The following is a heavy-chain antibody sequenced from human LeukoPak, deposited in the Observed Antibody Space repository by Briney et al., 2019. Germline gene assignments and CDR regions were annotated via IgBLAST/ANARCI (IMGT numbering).Heavy chain of an antibody. V-gene: IGHV3-9*01. CDR1: GFTFDDYA. Sequence: GRSLRLSCAASGFTFDDYAMHWVRQAPGKGLEWVSGISWNSGSIGYADSVKGRFTVSRDNTKNSLFLQMNSLRAEDTAVYFCTTDSGGGRPFDYWGQGTLVIVSS. D-gene: IGHD6-6*01. CDR3: TTDSGGGRPFDY. J-gene: IGHJ4*02. CDR2: ISWNSGSI.